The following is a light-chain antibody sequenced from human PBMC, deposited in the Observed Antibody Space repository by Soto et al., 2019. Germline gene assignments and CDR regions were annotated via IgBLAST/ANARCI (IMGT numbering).Light chain of an antibody. V-gene: IGLV2-14*01. CDR3: SSYTSSITPYV. CDR1: ITDIGAYNY. Sequence: QCALTQPASVCGSPGQSITISCTGTITDIGAYNYVSWYQQHPGKAPKLLIYGVSSRPSGVSNRFSGSKSGNAAYLTISGLQADDEAEYYCSSYTSSITPYVFGTGTKLTV. CDR2: GVS. J-gene: IGLJ1*01.